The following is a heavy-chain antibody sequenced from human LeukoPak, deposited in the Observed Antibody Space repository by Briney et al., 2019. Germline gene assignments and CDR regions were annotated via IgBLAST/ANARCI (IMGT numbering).Heavy chain of an antibody. Sequence: GSLRLSCAASGFTFRSYSMNWVRQAPGMGLEWVSSISTSSSHIYYADSVEGRFTISRDNAKNSLYLQMNSLRAEDTAVYYCVRSYYGMDVWGQGTTVSVSS. CDR3: VRSYYGMDV. J-gene: IGHJ6*02. CDR1: GFTFRSYS. CDR2: ISTSSSHI. V-gene: IGHV3-21*01.